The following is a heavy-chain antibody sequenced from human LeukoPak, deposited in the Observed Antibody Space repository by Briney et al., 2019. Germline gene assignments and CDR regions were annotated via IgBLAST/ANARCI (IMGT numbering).Heavy chain of an antibody. D-gene: IGHD4-23*01. CDR3: TRDPDHGGRTHDY. CDR1: GFIVSSSY. Sequence: GGSLRLSCAVSGFIVSSSYMSWVRQAPGMGLEWVSVIYSGGYTEHADSVKGRFIISRDNSKNTLYLQMNSLRDEDTAVYYCTRDPDHGGRTHDYWGQGTLVTVSS. CDR2: IYSGGYT. J-gene: IGHJ4*02. V-gene: IGHV3-66*01.